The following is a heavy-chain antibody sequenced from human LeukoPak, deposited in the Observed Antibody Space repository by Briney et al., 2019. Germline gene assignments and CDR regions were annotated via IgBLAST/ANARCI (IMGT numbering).Heavy chain of an antibody. Sequence: GASVKVSCKASGYPFTTFSLHWVRQAPGQGPEWMAIINPGIFTTTYAQKLQDRVTVTSDTSTATVYMELRSLGLEDTAVYFCARDWAHGSFDFWGQGTLVTVSS. CDR3: ARDWAHGSFDF. CDR2: INPGIFTT. J-gene: IGHJ4*02. D-gene: IGHD3-16*01. V-gene: IGHV1-46*01. CDR1: GYPFTTFS.